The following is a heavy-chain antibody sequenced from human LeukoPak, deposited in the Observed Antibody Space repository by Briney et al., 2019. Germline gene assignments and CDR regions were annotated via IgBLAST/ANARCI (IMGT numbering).Heavy chain of an antibody. J-gene: IGHJ4*02. CDR1: GYTLTELS. Sequence: ASVKVSCKVSGYTLTELSMHWVRQAPGKGLEWMGGFDPEDGETIYAQKFQGRVTMTEDTSTDTAYMELSSLRSEDTAVYYCATEWYSSSWLEFRYWGQGTLVTVSS. CDR3: ATEWYSSSWLEFRY. CDR2: FDPEDGET. V-gene: IGHV1-24*01. D-gene: IGHD6-13*01.